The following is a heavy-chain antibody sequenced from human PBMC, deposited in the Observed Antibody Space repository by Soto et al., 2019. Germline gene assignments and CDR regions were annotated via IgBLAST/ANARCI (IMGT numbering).Heavy chain of an antibody. J-gene: IGHJ6*02. V-gene: IGHV1-69*01. CDR2: IIPFFKGT. CDR1: GGAFSGHA. Sequence: QVQLVQSGAEVKKPGSWVKVSCKASGGAFSGHAISWLRQAPGQGLEWMGQIIPFFKGTKYAQNFQGRVTITADDSTSTAYMDLSIMTSEDTAVYYCARDVPHNYYDSSYSYYALDVWGQGTTVTVSS. CDR3: ARDVPHNYYDSSYSYYALDV. D-gene: IGHD3-22*01.